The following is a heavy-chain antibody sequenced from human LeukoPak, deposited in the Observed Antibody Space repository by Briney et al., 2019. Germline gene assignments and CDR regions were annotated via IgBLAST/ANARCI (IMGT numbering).Heavy chain of an antibody. J-gene: IGHJ3*02. CDR3: AREARPDDAFDI. Sequence: PGVSLRLSCAASGFTFSSYSMNWVRQAPGKGLEWVSSISSGSSYIYYADSVKGRFTISRDNAKNSLYLQMNSLRAEDTAVYYCAREARPDDAFDIWGQGTMVTVSS. CDR2: ISSGSSYI. D-gene: IGHD1-14*01. CDR1: GFTFSSYS. V-gene: IGHV3-21*01.